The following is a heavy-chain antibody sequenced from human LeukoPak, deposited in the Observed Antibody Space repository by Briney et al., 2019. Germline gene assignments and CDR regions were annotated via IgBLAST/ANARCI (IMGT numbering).Heavy chain of an antibody. J-gene: IGHJ4*02. D-gene: IGHD6-19*01. V-gene: IGHV1-69*06. Sequence: GASVKVSCKASGGTFSSYAISWVRQAPGQGLEWMGGIIHIFGTANYAQKFQGRVTVTADKSTSTAYMELSSLRSEDTAVYYCARGSRIAVAGTDYWGQGTLVTVSS. CDR2: IIHIFGTA. CDR3: ARGSRIAVAGTDY. CDR1: GGTFSSYA.